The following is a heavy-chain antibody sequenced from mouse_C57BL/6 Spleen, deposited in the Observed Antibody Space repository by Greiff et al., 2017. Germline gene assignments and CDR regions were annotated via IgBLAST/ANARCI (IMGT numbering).Heavy chain of an antibody. V-gene: IGHV5-12*01. Sequence: EVKLVESGGGLVQPGGSLKLSCAASGFTFSDYYMYWVRQTPEKRLEWVAYISNGGGSTYYPDTVKGRFTISRDNAKNTLYLQMRRLKSEDTAMYYCARSAGLLLFAYWGQGTLVTVSA. CDR1: GFTFSDYY. D-gene: IGHD2-3*01. CDR2: ISNGGGST. J-gene: IGHJ3*01. CDR3: ARSAGLLLFAY.